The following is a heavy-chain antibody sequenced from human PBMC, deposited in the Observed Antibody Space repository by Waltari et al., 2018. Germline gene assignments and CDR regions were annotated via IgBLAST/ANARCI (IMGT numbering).Heavy chain of an antibody. CDR3: ARQGAAARIFDL. CDR1: GASFSNSY. D-gene: IGHD6-13*01. CDR2: IHHRGST. J-gene: IGHJ2*01. V-gene: IGHV4-34*01. Sequence: QVQLQQWGAGLLQPSETLSLTCAVYGASFSNSYWSGTRQPPGTGLEWIGEIHHRGSTTSNPSLKSRVTISVDTSKNQFSLKLNSVTAADTAVYYCARQGAAARIFDLWGRGTLVTVSS.